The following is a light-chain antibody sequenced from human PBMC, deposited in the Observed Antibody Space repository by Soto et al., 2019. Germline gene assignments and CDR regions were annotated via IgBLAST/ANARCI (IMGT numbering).Light chain of an antibody. Sequence: EIVLTQSPGTLSLSPGERASLSCRAGQSVNSNFLAWYQHKPGQAPRLLIYGASNRATGIPDRFSGGGSGTDFVLTISRLEPEDSAVYYCQQYGNSPGTFGKGTRLEIK. CDR1: QSVNSNF. CDR2: GAS. CDR3: QQYGNSPGT. V-gene: IGKV3-20*01. J-gene: IGKJ5*01.